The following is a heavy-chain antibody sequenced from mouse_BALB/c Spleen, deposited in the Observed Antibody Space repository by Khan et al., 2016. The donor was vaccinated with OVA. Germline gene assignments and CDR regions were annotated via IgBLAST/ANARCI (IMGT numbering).Heavy chain of an antibody. V-gene: IGHV1S81*02. Sequence: QVQLQQSWAELVKAGASVKMSCKASGYTFTSYWMHWVKQRLGQGLEWFAETNPTNGRTYYNEKFKSKATLTVDKSSSTAYMLLSGPTFEDSAVYYCARIKKIVATYFDYWGQGTTLTVSS. D-gene: IGHD1-1*01. CDR1: GYTFTSYW. J-gene: IGHJ2*01. CDR3: ARIKKIVATYFDY. CDR2: TNPTNGRT.